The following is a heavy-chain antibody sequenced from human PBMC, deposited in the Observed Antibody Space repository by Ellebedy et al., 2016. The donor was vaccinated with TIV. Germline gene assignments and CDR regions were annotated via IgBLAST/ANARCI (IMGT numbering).Heavy chain of an antibody. Sequence: MPSETLSLTCTVSGGSISSSSYYWGWIRQPPGKGLEWIGYIYYSGSTNYNPSLKSRVTISVDMSKNQFSLKLSSVTAADTAVYYCARDVKSWYYFDYWGQGTLVTVSS. D-gene: IGHD2-8*02. CDR2: IYYSGST. V-gene: IGHV4-61*05. J-gene: IGHJ4*02. CDR3: ARDVKSWYYFDY. CDR1: GGSISSSSYY.